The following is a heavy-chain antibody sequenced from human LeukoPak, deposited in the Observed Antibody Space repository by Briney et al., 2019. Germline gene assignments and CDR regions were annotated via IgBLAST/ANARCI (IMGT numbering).Heavy chain of an antibody. Sequence: PGGSLRLSCAASGFTFSSYAMHWVRQAPGKGLEWVALISYDGTNKYYADSVKGRFTFSRDNSKNTLYLQMNSLRAEDTAVYYCAVGSTSVYTYGYLDYWGQGTLVTVSS. CDR2: ISYDGTNK. CDR1: GFTFSSYA. J-gene: IGHJ4*02. V-gene: IGHV3-30-3*01. D-gene: IGHD5-18*01. CDR3: AVGSTSVYTYGYLDY.